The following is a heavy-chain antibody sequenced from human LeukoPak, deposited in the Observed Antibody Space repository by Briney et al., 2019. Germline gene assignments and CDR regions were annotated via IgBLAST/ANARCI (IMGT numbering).Heavy chain of an antibody. Sequence: GGSLRLSCAGSGFTFSSSSLNWVRQAPGKGLEWLSYISSGSRTIMYADSVKGRFTISRDNAKNSLYLEMNSLRDEDTAVYYCATELGYYFDSWGQGTPVTVSS. CDR3: ATELGYYFDS. V-gene: IGHV3-48*02. CDR1: GFTFSSSS. CDR2: ISSGSRTI. D-gene: IGHD3-16*01. J-gene: IGHJ4*02.